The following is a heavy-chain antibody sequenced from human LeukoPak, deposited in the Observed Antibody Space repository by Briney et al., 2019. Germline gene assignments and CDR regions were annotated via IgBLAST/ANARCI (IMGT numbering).Heavy chain of an antibody. Sequence: GESLKISCKGSGYSFTSNWIGWVRQMPGKDLEWMGIIYPGDSDTRYSPSFQGQVTISADKSISTAYLQWSSLKASDTAMYYCARHGPVVPAAIYGMDVWGQGTTVTVSS. D-gene: IGHD2-2*01. CDR3: ARHGPVVPAAIYGMDV. CDR2: IYPGDSDT. CDR1: GYSFTSNW. J-gene: IGHJ6*02. V-gene: IGHV5-51*01.